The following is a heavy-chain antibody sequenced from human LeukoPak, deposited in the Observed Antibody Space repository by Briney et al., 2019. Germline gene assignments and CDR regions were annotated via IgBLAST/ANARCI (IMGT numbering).Heavy chain of an antibody. Sequence: ASVKVSCKASGYTFTGYYMHWVRQAPGQGLEWMGWINPNSGGTNYAQKFQGRVTMTRDTSISTAYMELSRLRSDDTAVYYCAREVVVVVAAIPYGMDVWGQGTTVTVS. CDR1: GYTFTGYY. V-gene: IGHV1-2*02. D-gene: IGHD2-15*01. CDR2: INPNSGGT. CDR3: AREVVVVVAAIPYGMDV. J-gene: IGHJ6*02.